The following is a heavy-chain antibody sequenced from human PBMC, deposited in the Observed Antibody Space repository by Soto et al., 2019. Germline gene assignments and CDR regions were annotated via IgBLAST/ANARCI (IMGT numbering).Heavy chain of an antibody. Sequence: SETLSLTCTVSGGSISSGGYYWSWIRQHPGKGLEWIGYIYYIGSTYYNPSLKSRLTISVDTSKNQFSLKLSSVTAADTAVYYCARDPSYYDSSGYYHGTPYGLDVWGQGTTVT. D-gene: IGHD3-22*01. CDR2: IYYIGST. V-gene: IGHV4-31*03. J-gene: IGHJ6*02. CDR1: GGSISSGGYY. CDR3: ARDPSYYDSSGYYHGTPYGLDV.